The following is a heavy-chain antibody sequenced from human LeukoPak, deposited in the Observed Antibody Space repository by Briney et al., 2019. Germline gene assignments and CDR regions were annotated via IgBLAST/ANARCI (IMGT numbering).Heavy chain of an antibody. V-gene: IGHV1-2*02. D-gene: IGHD2-15*01. CDR1: GYTFTGYY. CDR3: ARATVLGVPYDY. J-gene: IGHJ4*02. CDR2: MHPNSGDT. Sequence: ASVKVSCKASGYTFTGYYMHWVRQAPGQGLEWMGWMHPNSGDTKFAQKFQGRVSMTRDTSISTAYMDLSSLRSDDTAVYYCARATVLGVPYDYWGQGTLVTVSS.